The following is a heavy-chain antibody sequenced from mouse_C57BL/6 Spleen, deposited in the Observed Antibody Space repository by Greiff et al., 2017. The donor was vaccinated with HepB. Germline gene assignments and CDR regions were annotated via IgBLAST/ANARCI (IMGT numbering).Heavy chain of an antibody. Sequence: QVQLQQSGPELVKPGASVKISCKASGYAFSSSWMNWVKQRPGKGLEWIGRIYPGDGDTNYNGKFKGKATLTAEKSSSTAYMQLSSLTSEDSAVYFCARYPIYYGSSLDYWGQGTTLTVSS. CDR1: GYAFSSSW. CDR2: IYPGDGDT. J-gene: IGHJ2*01. D-gene: IGHD1-1*01. CDR3: ARYPIYYGSSLDY. V-gene: IGHV1-82*01.